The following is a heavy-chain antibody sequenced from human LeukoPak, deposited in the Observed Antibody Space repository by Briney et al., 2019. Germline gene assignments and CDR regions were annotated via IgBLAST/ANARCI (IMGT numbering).Heavy chain of an antibody. D-gene: IGHD6-19*01. CDR3: AGRIAVAGDAFDI. CDR2: INHSGST. J-gene: IGHJ3*02. V-gene: IGHV4-34*01. CDR1: GGSFSGYY. Sequence: PSETLSFTCAVYGGSFSGYYWSWIRQPPGKGLEWIGEINHSGSTNYNPSLKSRVTISVDTSKNQFSLKLSSVTAADTAVYYCAGRIAVAGDAFDIWGQGTMVTVSS.